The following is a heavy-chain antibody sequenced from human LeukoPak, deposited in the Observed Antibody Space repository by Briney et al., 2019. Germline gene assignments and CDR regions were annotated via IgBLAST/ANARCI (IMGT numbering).Heavy chain of an antibody. V-gene: IGHV4-39*01. D-gene: IGHD1-1*01. CDR3: ARMDNPDNWFDP. CDR2: IYYSGST. J-gene: IGHJ5*02. Sequence: SETLSLTCTVSGGSISSSSYYWGWIRQPPGKGLEWIGSIYYSGSTYYNPSLKSRVTISVDTSKNQFSLKLSSVTAADTAVYYYARMDNPDNWFDPWGQGTLVTVSS. CDR1: GGSISSSSYY.